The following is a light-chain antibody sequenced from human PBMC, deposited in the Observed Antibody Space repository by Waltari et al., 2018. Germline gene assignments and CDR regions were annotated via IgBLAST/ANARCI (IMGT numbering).Light chain of an antibody. Sequence: QSALTPPASDSGSPGQSITIPCTGTTLHFAASNLVSWYQQHPGKAPKLIVYEVNQRPSGVSNRFSVSKSGNTASLTISGLQTEDEADYYCCSYAGRNTYVFGTGTKVTVL. V-gene: IGLV2-23*02. CDR2: EVN. CDR1: TLHFAASNL. J-gene: IGLJ1*01. CDR3: CSYAGRNTYV.